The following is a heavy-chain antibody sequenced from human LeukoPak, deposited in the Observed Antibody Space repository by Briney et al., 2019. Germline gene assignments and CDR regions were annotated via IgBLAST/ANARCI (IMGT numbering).Heavy chain of an antibody. Sequence: SETLSLTCTVSGGSISSSSYYWGWIRQPPGKGLEWIGSIYYRGSTYYNPSLKSRLTISVDTSKNQFSLKLSSVTAADTAVYYCARDEVGQGLLTFDYWGQGTLVTVSS. CDR3: ARDEVGQGLLTFDY. CDR1: GGSISSSSYY. J-gene: IGHJ4*02. V-gene: IGHV4-39*07. CDR2: IYYRGST. D-gene: IGHD5-18*01.